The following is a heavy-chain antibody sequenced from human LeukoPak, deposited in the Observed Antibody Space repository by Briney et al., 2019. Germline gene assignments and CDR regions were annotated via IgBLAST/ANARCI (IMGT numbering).Heavy chain of an antibody. CDR1: DDSISSSSYY. Sequence: PSETLSLTCTVSDDSISSSSYYWGWIRQPPGKGLEWIGSIHYSGSTFYNPSLKSRVTISVDTSKNQFSLKLSSVTAADTAVYYCARGPPDWDSSGYWFDPWGQGTLVTVSS. V-gene: IGHV4-39*07. D-gene: IGHD3-22*01. CDR2: IHYSGST. J-gene: IGHJ5*02. CDR3: ARGPPDWDSSGYWFDP.